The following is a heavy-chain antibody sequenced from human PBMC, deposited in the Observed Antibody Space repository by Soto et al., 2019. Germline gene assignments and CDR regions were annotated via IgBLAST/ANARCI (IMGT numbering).Heavy chain of an antibody. D-gene: IGHD3-3*01. CDR3: ARDFGSLRNGMAV. V-gene: IGHV3-23*01. Sequence: GGSLRLSCAASGFTFSSYAMSWVRQAPGKGLEWVSAISGSGGTTYYADSVKGRFTISRENAKNSLYLQMNSLRAGDTAVYYCARDFGSLRNGMAVWGQGTTVTVSS. J-gene: IGHJ6*02. CDR2: ISGSGGTT. CDR1: GFTFSSYA.